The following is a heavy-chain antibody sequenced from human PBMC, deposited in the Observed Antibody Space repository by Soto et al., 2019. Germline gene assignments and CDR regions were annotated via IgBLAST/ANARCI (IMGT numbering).Heavy chain of an antibody. J-gene: IGHJ4*02. CDR1: GFTFSSYG. V-gene: IGHV3-33*01. Sequence: PGGSLRLSCAASGFTFSSYGMHWVRQAPGKGLEWVAVIWYDGSNKYYADSVKGRFTISRDNSKNTLYLQMNSLRAEDTAVYYCARPYGYSSSCYEYWGQGTLVTVSS. CDR2: IWYDGSNK. D-gene: IGHD6-13*01. CDR3: ARPYGYSSSCYEY.